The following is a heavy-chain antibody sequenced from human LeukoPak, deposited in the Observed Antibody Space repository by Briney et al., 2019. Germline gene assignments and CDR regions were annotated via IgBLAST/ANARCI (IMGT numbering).Heavy chain of an antibody. CDR3: ARGDYFDY. CDR2: ISYDGSNK. J-gene: IGHJ4*02. V-gene: IGHV3-30-3*01. CDR1: GFTFSSYA. D-gene: IGHD3-16*01. Sequence: PGGSLRLSCAASGFTFSSYAMHWVRQAPGKGLEWVAVISYDGSNKYYADSVKGRFTISRDNSKNTLYLQMNSLRDEDTAVYYCARGDYFDYWGQGTLVTVSS.